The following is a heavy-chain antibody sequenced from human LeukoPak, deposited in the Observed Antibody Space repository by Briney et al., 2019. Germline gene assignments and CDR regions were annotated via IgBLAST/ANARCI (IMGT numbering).Heavy chain of an antibody. Sequence: GGSLRLSCAASGFTFSSYAMHWVRQAPGKGLEWVAVISYDGSNKYYADSMKGRFTISRDNSKNTLYLQMNSLRAEDTAVYYCVAATRVYYFDYWGQGTLVTVSS. CDR3: VAATRVYYFDY. V-gene: IGHV3-30*04. J-gene: IGHJ4*02. CDR2: ISYDGSNK. D-gene: IGHD2-15*01. CDR1: GFTFSSYA.